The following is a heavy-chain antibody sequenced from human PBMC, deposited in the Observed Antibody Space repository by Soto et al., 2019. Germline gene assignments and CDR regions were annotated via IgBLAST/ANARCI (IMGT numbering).Heavy chain of an antibody. V-gene: IGHV3-30*18. CDR3: AKNMFDFYGSGSFDY. CDR1: GFTFSRYG. Sequence: PGGSLRLSCAASGFTFSRYGMHWVRQAPGKGLEWLSFLSFDGSQEYYAQSVKGRATVSRDSSKNTLNLQMNNLRLEDTAVYYCAKNMFDFYGSGSFDYWGQGALVTVSS. D-gene: IGHD3-10*01. CDR2: LSFDGSQE. J-gene: IGHJ4*02.